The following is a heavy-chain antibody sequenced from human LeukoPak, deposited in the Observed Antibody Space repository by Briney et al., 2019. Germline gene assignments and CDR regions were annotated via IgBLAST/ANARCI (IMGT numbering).Heavy chain of an antibody. Sequence: GGSLRLSCAASGFTFDDYAMHWVRQAPGKGLEWVSGISWNSGSIGYADSVKGRFTVSRDNAKNSLYLQMNSLRAEDTALYYCAKDSLGLYDSSGYLDYWGQGTLVTVSS. CDR1: GFTFDDYA. CDR2: ISWNSGSI. V-gene: IGHV3-9*01. CDR3: AKDSLGLYDSSGYLDY. J-gene: IGHJ4*02. D-gene: IGHD3-22*01.